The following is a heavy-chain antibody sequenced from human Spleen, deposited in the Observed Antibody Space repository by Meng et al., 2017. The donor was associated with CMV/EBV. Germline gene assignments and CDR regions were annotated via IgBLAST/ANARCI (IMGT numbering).Heavy chain of an antibody. CDR1: GFNFRSAW. D-gene: IGHD2-2*02. CDR3: AADIPSAIYPLDY. Sequence: GGSLRFSCSASGFNFRSAWMTWVRQAPGKGLEWVGRIKSKADGEATDYAAPVKGRFTISRDDSQNTLFLQMNSLKADDTAVYYCAADIPSAIYPLDYWGQGTLVTVSS. J-gene: IGHJ4*02. V-gene: IGHV3-15*01. CDR2: IKSKADGEAT.